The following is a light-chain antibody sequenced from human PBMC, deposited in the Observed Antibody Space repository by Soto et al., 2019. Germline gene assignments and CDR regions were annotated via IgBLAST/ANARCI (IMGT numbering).Light chain of an antibody. CDR1: QDISTS. CDR3: QQYENVPT. CDR2: DAS. V-gene: IGKV1-33*01. J-gene: IGKJ2*01. Sequence: DIHMTQSPSTLSASIGDSVTITCQASQDISTSLNWYHRRPGKAPKLLITDASTLQTGVPPRFRGSGAGTDFSFTISRLQPEDFGEYYCQQYENVPTFGQGTKVKIK.